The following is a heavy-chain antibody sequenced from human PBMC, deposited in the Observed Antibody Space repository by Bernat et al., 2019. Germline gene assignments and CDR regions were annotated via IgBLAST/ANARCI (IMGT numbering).Heavy chain of an antibody. CDR3: ARDGKYGDYGSY. Sequence: QVQLVESGGGVVQPGRSLRLSCAASGFTFSSYGMHWVRQAPGKGLEWVAVICNDGSNKDYADSVKGRFTISRDKSKNTLYLQMNSLRAEDTAVYYCARDGKYGDYGSYWGQGTLVTVSS. CDR1: GFTFSSYG. CDR2: ICNDGSNK. J-gene: IGHJ4*02. V-gene: IGHV3-33*01. D-gene: IGHD4-17*01.